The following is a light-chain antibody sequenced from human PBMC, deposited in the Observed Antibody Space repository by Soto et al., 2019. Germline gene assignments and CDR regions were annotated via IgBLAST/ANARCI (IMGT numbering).Light chain of an antibody. Sequence: EIVLTQSPGTLSLSPGERATLSCRANQSYSATHIAWYQQNPGQAPRLLVYGASNRATGIPDRFSGSGSGTDFTLTISRLEPEDFAVYYCQYYGSSPRTFGQGTKVEIK. CDR1: QSYSATH. J-gene: IGKJ1*01. V-gene: IGKV3-20*01. CDR3: QYYGSSPRT. CDR2: GAS.